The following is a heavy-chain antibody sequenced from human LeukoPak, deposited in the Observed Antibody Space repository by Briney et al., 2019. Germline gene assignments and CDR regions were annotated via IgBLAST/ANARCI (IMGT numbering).Heavy chain of an antibody. Sequence: ASVKVSCKVSGYTLTELSMHWVRQAPGKGLEWMGGFDPEDGETIYAQKFQGRVTMTEDTSTDTAYMELSSLRSEDTAVYYCASFDTGYDYPYSSGWYALGYWGQGTLVTVSS. CDR2: FDPEDGET. D-gene: IGHD6-13*01. CDR3: ASFDTGYDYPYSSGWYALGY. V-gene: IGHV1-24*01. CDR1: GYTLTELS. J-gene: IGHJ4*02.